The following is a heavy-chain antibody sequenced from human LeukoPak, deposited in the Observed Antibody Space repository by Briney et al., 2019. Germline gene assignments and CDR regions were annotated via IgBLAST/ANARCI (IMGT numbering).Heavy chain of an antibody. CDR1: GYTFTSYG. Sequence: ASVKVSCKASGYTFTSYGISWVRQVPGQGLEWMGWISAYTGNTNYAQNLQGRVTMTTDTSTRTAYMDLRSVRSDDTAVYYCARDLIVGATLAGGHDDFDIWGQGTMVTVSS. CDR2: ISAYTGNT. CDR3: ARDLIVGATLAGGHDDFDI. V-gene: IGHV1-18*01. D-gene: IGHD1-26*01. J-gene: IGHJ3*02.